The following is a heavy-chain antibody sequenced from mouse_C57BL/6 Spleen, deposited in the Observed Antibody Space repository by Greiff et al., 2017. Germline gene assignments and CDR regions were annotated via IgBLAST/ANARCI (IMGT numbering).Heavy chain of an antibody. CDR3: ARSYDSPYYFDY. J-gene: IGHJ2*01. CDR2: IDPSDSYT. V-gene: IGHV1-59*01. CDR1: GYTFTSYW. Sequence: QVQLKQPGAELVRPGTSVKLSCKASGYTFTSYWMHWVKQRPGQGLEWIGVIDPSDSYTNYNQKFKGKATLTVDTSSSTAYMQLSSLTSEDSAVYYCARSYDSPYYFDYWGQGTTLTVSS. D-gene: IGHD2-4*01.